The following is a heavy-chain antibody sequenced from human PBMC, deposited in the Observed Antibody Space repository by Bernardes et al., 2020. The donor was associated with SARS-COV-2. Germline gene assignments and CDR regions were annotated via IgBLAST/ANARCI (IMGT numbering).Heavy chain of an antibody. CDR3: ARDAGIVGATRNYYYYYEMDV. Sequence: GRSLRLSCAASGFTFSSYWMSWVRQAPGKGLEWVANIKQDGSEKYYVDSVKGRFTISRDNAKNSLYLQMNSLRAEDTAVYYCARDAGIVGATRNYYYYYEMDVWGQGTTVTVSS. CDR1: GFTFSSYW. J-gene: IGHJ6*02. CDR2: IKQDGSEK. D-gene: IGHD1-26*01. V-gene: IGHV3-7*01.